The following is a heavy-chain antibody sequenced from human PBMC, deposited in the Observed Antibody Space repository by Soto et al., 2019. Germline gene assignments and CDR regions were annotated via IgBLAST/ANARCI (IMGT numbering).Heavy chain of an antibody. CDR3: AREGAGLYYYYYGMDV. Sequence: QVQLVQSGAEVKKPGASVKVSCKASGYTFTKYAISWMRQAPGQGLEWVGWISVYNGNTKYAENFKGRVTVTTDTSTTTAYMELRSLRSDETAVYYCAREGAGLYYYYYGMDVWGQGTTVTVPS. CDR1: GYTFTKYA. V-gene: IGHV1-18*01. CDR2: ISVYNGNT. J-gene: IGHJ6*02. D-gene: IGHD6-19*01.